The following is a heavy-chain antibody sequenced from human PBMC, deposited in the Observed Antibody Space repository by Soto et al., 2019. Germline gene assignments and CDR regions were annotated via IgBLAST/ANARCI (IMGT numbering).Heavy chain of an antibody. Sequence: QVQLVQSGAEVKKPGSSVKVSCKASGGTFSSYAISLVRQAPGQWLEWMGGIIPIFGTANYAQKFQGRVTITADESTSTAYMELSSMRSEDTAVYYCARGGIAVAGALDYWGQGTLVTVSS. CDR1: GGTFSSYA. CDR3: ARGGIAVAGALDY. V-gene: IGHV1-69*01. J-gene: IGHJ4*02. D-gene: IGHD6-19*01. CDR2: IIPIFGTA.